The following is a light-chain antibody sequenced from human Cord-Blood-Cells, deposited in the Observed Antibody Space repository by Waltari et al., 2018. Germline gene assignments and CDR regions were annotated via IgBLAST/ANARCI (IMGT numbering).Light chain of an antibody. CDR2: QDS. CDR1: KLGDKY. Sequence: SYELTQPPSVSVSPGQTASITCSGDKLGDKYACWYQQKPGQSPVLVIYQDSTRPSGFPERFSGSNSGNTATLTIIGTQAMDEADYYCQAWDSSTVVFGGGTKLTVL. V-gene: IGLV3-1*01. CDR3: QAWDSSTVV. J-gene: IGLJ2*01.